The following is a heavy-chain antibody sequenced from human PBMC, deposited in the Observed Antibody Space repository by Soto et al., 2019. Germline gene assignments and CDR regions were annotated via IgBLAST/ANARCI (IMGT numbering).Heavy chain of an antibody. D-gene: IGHD6-13*01. CDR1: GFTFSSYG. V-gene: IGHV3-30*18. CDR3: AKCPGVAAAGPPFDP. Sequence: QVQLVESGGGVVQPGRSLRLSCAASGFTFSSYGMHWVRQAPGKGLEWVAVISYDGSNKYYADSVKGRFTISRDNSKNPLYLQMNSLRAEDTAVYYCAKCPGVAAAGPPFDPWGQGTLVTVSS. CDR2: ISYDGSNK. J-gene: IGHJ5*02.